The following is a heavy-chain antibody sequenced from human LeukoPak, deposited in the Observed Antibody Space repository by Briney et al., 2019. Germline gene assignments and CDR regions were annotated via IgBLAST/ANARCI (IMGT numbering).Heavy chain of an antibody. CDR2: IKQDGSEK. CDR1: GFTFSSYW. D-gene: IGHD3-22*01. Sequence: GGSLRLSCAASGFTFSSYWMSWVRQAPGKGLEWVANIKQDGSEKYYVDSVKGRFTISRDNAKNSLYLQMNSLRAEDTAVYYCASWVYYGSSGYCHWGQGTLVTVSS. CDR3: ASWVYYGSSGYCH. J-gene: IGHJ4*02. V-gene: IGHV3-7*01.